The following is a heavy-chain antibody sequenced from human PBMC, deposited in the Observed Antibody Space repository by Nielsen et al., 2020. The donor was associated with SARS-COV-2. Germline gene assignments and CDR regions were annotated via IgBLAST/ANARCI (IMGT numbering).Heavy chain of an antibody. CDR1: GGSISSSSYY. D-gene: IGHD6-13*01. Sequence: SETLSLTCTVSGGSISSSSYYWGWIRQPPGKGLEWIGEINHSGSTNYNPSLKSRVTISVDTSKNQFSLKLSSVTAADTAVYYCARGIAAAGKWGQGTLVTVSS. CDR3: ARGIAAAGK. CDR2: INHSGST. V-gene: IGHV4-39*07. J-gene: IGHJ4*02.